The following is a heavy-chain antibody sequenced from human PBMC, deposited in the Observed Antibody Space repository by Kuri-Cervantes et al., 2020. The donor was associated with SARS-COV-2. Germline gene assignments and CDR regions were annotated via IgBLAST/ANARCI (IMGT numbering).Heavy chain of an antibody. CDR1: GYTFTGYY. J-gene: IGHJ6*03. V-gene: IGHV1-2*02. CDR2: INPNSGGT. Sequence: ASVKVSCKASGYTFTGYYMHWVRQAPGQGPEWMGWINPNSGGTNYAQKFQGRVTMTRDTSISTAYMELSSLRSEDTAVYYCARELGGPTGVPAGWGYYYYYYYMDVWGKGTTVTVSS. CDR3: ARELGGPTGVPAGWGYYYYYYYMDV. D-gene: IGHD2-2*01.